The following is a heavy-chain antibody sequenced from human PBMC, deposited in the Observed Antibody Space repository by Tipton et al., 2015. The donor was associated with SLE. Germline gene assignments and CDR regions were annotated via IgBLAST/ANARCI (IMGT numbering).Heavy chain of an antibody. D-gene: IGHD3-16*01. CDR3: ARRGSGTVEGAFDI. Sequence: QLVQSGAEVKKPGASVKVSCKASGYTFTSYGLTWVRQAPGQGLEWMGWISTYNGNTNYAQKLQGRVTMTTDTSTSTAYMELRSLRSDDTAVYYCARRGSGTVEGAFDIWGQGTMVTVSS. CDR1: GYTFTSYG. J-gene: IGHJ3*02. CDR2: ISTYNGNT. V-gene: IGHV1-18*01.